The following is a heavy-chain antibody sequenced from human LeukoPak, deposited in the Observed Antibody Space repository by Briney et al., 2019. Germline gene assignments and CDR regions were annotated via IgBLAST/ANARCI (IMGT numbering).Heavy chain of an antibody. J-gene: IGHJ1*01. CDR1: GFTFSSYA. CDR2: ISGSGGST. D-gene: IGHD5-18*01. Sequence: GGSLRLSCAASGFTFSSYAMSWVRQAPGKGLEWVSAISGSGGSTYYADSVKGRFTISRDNAKNSLYLQMNSLRAEDTAVYYCARAVGRLPEYFQHWGQGTLVTVSS. CDR3: ARAVGRLPEYFQH. V-gene: IGHV3-23*01.